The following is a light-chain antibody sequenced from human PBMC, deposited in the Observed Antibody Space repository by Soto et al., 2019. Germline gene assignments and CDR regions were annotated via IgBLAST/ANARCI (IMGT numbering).Light chain of an antibody. J-gene: IGLJ3*02. CDR1: NIGSKS. V-gene: IGLV3-21*02. Sequence: SYELTQPPSVSVAPGQTARITCGGNNIGSKSVHWYQQRPGQAPVLVVYGDGDRPSGVPDRFSGSKSGTSASLAITGLQAEDEADYYCQSFDSGLSGRVFGGGTKLTVL. CDR2: GDG. CDR3: QSFDSGLSGRV.